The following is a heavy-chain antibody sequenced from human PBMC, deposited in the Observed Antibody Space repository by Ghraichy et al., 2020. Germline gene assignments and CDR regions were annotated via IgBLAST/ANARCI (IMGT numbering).Heavy chain of an antibody. D-gene: IGHD3-10*01. J-gene: IGHJ4*02. CDR2: ISSNGGST. CDR3: VKDLPESLGFGELFDY. CDR1: GFTFSSYA. Sequence: GGSLRLSCSASGFTFSSYAMHWVRQAPGKGLEYVSAISSNGGSTYYADSVKGRFTISRDNSKNTLYLQMSSLRAEDTAVYYCVKDLPESLGFGELFDYWGQGTLVTVSS. V-gene: IGHV3-64D*06.